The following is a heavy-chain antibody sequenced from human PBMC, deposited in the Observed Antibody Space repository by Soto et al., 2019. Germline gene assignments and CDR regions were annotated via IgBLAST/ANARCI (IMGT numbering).Heavy chain of an antibody. D-gene: IGHD3-16*01. CDR2: IYYSGST. CDR3: ARADYDYIWGSYSYYFDY. V-gene: IGHV4-59*01. J-gene: IGHJ4*02. Sequence: LSLTCTVSGGSISSYYWSWIRQPPGKGLEWIGYIYYSGSTNYNPSLKSRVTISVDTSKNQFSLKLSSVTAADTAVYYCARADYDYIWGSYSYYFDYWGQGTLVTVSS. CDR1: GGSISSYY.